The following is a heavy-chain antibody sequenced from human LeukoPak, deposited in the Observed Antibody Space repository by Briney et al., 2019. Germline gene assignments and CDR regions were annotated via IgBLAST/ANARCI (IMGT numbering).Heavy chain of an antibody. CDR2: ISYDGSNK. CDR3: AKGAFYGLNAFDI. Sequence: GGSLRLSCAASGFTFSSYGMHWVRQAPGKGLEWVAVISYDGSNKYYADSVKGRFTISRDNSKNTLYLQMNSLRAEDTAVYYCAKGAFYGLNAFDIWGQGTMATVSS. D-gene: IGHD2/OR15-2a*01. J-gene: IGHJ3*02. CDR1: GFTFSSYG. V-gene: IGHV3-30*18.